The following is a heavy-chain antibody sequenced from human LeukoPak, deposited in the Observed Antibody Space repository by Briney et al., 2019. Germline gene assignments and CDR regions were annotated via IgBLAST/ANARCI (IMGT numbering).Heavy chain of an antibody. CDR3: AELGITMIGGV. CDR1: GFTFSDYY. D-gene: IGHD3-10*02. V-gene: IGHV3-11*04. Sequence: GGSLRLSCAASGFTFSDYYMSWIRQAPGKGLEWVSFISRSVRTIYYADSVKGRFTISRDNAKNSLYLQMNSLRAEDTAVYYCAELGITMIGGVWGKGTTVTISS. J-gene: IGHJ6*04. CDR2: ISRSVRTI.